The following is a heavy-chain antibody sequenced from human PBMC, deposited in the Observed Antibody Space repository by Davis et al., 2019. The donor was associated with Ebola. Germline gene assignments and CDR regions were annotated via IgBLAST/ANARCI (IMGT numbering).Heavy chain of an antibody. D-gene: IGHD5-12*01. CDR1: GGSISSYY. CDR3: ARGPSGYNYYYYGMDV. Sequence: PSETLSLTCTVSGGSISSYYWSWIRQPPGKGLEWIGYIYYSGSTNYNPSLKSRVTISVDTSKNQFSLKLSSVTAADTALYYCARGPSGYNYYYYGMDVWGKGTTVTVSS. CDR2: IYYSGST. J-gene: IGHJ6*04. V-gene: IGHV4-59*01.